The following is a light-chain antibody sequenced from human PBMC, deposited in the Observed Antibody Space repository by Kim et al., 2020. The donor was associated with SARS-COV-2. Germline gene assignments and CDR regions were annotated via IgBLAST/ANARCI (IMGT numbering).Light chain of an antibody. V-gene: IGLV3-21*01. CDR2: FDS. J-gene: IGLJ2*01. Sequence: VSPGKAARITCGGDNIGSKRVQWYQQKSGQAPVLVICFDSHRPSGIPDRFSGSNSGNTATLIISRVEAGDEADYYCQVWESSRDRVFGGGTQLTVL. CDR3: QVWESSRDRV. CDR1: NIGSKR.